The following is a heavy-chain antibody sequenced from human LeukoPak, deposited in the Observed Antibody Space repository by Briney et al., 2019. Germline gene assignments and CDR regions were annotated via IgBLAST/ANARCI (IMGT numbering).Heavy chain of an antibody. Sequence: PGGSLRLSCAASGFTFSIYSMNWVRQAPGKGLEWVSSISSSSSYIYYADSVKGRFTISRDNAKNSLYLQMNSLRAEDTAVYYCARDLEVVPAAIDYWGQGTLVTVSS. V-gene: IGHV3-21*01. CDR3: ARDLEVVPAAIDY. J-gene: IGHJ4*02. CDR1: GFTFSIYS. CDR2: ISSSSSYI. D-gene: IGHD2-2*01.